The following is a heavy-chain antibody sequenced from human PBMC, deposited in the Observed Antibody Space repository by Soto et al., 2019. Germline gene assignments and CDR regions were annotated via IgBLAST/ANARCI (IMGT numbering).Heavy chain of an antibody. CDR1: GFTFSSYA. D-gene: IGHD3-3*01. CDR3: ARDTIQSPEFDY. V-gene: IGHV3-23*01. CDR2: ISGSGGST. Sequence: EVQLLESGGGLVQPGGSLRLSCAASGFTFSSYAMSWVRQAPGKGLEWVSAISGSGGSTYYADSVKGRFTISRDNSKNTLYLQMNSLRAEDTAVYYCARDTIQSPEFDYWGQGTLVTVSS. J-gene: IGHJ4*02.